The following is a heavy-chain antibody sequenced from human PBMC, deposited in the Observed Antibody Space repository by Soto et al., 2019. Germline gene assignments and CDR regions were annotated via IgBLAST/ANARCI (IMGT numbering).Heavy chain of an antibody. Sequence: EVQLLESGGGLVQPGGSLRLSCAASGFTFTNYAMNWVRQAPGKGLEWVSAISGSGGAIYYAASVKGRFTISRDNSKNTLYLQINSLRVEDTAVYYCAKDRWELRGGRLDYWGQGTLVTVSS. CDR2: ISGSGGAI. CDR1: GFTFTNYA. V-gene: IGHV3-23*01. D-gene: IGHD1-26*01. CDR3: AKDRWELRGGRLDY. J-gene: IGHJ4*02.